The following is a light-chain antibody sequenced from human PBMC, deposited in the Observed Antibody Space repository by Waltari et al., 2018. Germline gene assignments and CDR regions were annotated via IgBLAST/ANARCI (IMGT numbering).Light chain of an antibody. J-gene: IGKJ1*01. CDR1: ESVSTN. V-gene: IGKV3-15*01. CDR3: QQYNNWPPA. Sequence: ETVMTQSPPTLSVSPGERAALSCRASESVSTNLAWYQQKPGQAPRVIISDASTRATSVPARFSGSGSGTEFTLTISSLQSEDFAVYYCQQYNNWPPAFGQGTKVDFK. CDR2: DAS.